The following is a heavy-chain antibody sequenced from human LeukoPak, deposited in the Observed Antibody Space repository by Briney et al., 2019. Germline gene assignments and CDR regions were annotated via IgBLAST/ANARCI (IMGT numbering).Heavy chain of an antibody. CDR1: GYTFTSYD. D-gene: IGHD5-18*01. CDR3: AREGYSYGAPGY. V-gene: IGHV1-8*01. CDR2: MNPNSGNT. Sequence: ASVKVSCKASGYTFTSYDINWVRQATGQGLEWMGWMNPNSGNTGYAQKFQGRVTMTRDTSTSTVYMELSSLRSEDTAVYYCAREGYSYGAPGYWGQGTLVTVSS. J-gene: IGHJ4*02.